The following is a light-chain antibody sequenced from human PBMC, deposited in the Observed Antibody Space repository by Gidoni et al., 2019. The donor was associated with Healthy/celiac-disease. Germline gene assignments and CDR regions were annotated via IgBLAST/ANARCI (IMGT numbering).Light chain of an antibody. CDR3: QQYYSTPYT. CDR2: WAS. V-gene: IGKV4-1*01. J-gene: IGKJ2*01. CDR1: QSVLYSSNNKNY. Sequence: DIVMTQSPDSLAVSLGERATINCKSSQSVLYSSNNKNYLAWYQQKPGQPPKLLIYWASTRESGVPDRFSGSGSGTDFTLTISSLQAEDVAVYYCQQYYSTPYTFGQGTKTEIK.